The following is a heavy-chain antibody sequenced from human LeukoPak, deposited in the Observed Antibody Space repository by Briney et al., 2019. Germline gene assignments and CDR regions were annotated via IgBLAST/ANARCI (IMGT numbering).Heavy chain of an antibody. V-gene: IGHV3-30-3*01. Sequence: GGPLEPSLTAPGFTFSTYAMQGVRKAPAKGLEWVAVISYDGSNKYYADSVKGRFTISRDNSKNTLYLQMNSLRDEDTALYYCAKAGIGVVGYFDYWGQGTLVTVSS. CDR3: AKAGIGVVGYFDY. D-gene: IGHD6-19*01. CDR2: ISYDGSNK. CDR1: GFTFSTYA. J-gene: IGHJ4*02.